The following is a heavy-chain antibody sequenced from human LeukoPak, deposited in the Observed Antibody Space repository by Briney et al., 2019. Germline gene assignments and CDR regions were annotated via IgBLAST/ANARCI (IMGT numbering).Heavy chain of an antibody. CDR1: GFTFSNHA. CDR2: ISGSGGFT. J-gene: IGHJ4*02. CDR3: AKVPGASIVVAGPFDY. Sequence: GGSLRLSCAASGFTFSNHAMTWVRQAPGKGLEWVSGISGSGGFTYYADSVKGQFTISRDNSKNTVFLQMNTLRAEDTAVYYCAKVPGASIVVAGPFDYWGQGTLVTVSS. V-gene: IGHV3-23*01. D-gene: IGHD6-19*01.